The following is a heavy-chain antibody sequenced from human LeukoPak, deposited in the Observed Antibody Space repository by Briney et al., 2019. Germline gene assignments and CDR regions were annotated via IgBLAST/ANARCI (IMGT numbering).Heavy chain of an antibody. V-gene: IGHV3-21*01. CDR3: ARLWFGEPGPYYGMDV. D-gene: IGHD3-10*01. Sequence: PGGSLRLSCAASGFTFSSYSMNWVRQAPGKGLEWVSSISSSSSYIYYADSVKGRFTISRDNAKNSLYLQMNSLRAEDTAVYYCARLWFGEPGPYYGMDVWGQGATVTVSS. J-gene: IGHJ6*02. CDR1: GFTFSSYS. CDR2: ISSSSSYI.